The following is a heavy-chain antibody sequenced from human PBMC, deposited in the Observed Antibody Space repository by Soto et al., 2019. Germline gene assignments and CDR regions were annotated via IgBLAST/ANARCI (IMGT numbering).Heavy chain of an antibody. D-gene: IGHD2-15*01. CDR3: ASFEEGGGYCSGGSCHPNGLAFDI. J-gene: IGHJ3*02. V-gene: IGHV1-69*02. CDR2: IIPILGIA. Sequence: ASVKVSCKASGGTFSSYTISWVRQAPGQGLEWMGRIIPILGIANYAQKFQGRVTITADKSTSTAYMELSSLRSEDTAVYYCASFEEGGGYCSGGSCHPNGLAFDIWGQGTMVTVSS. CDR1: GGTFSSYT.